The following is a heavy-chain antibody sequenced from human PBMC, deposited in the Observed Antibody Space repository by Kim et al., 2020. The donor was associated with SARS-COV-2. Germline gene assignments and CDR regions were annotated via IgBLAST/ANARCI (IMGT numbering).Heavy chain of an antibody. CDR1: GGTFSSYA. CDR3: AAPYDPWFVY. Sequence: SVKVSCKASGGTFSSYAISWVRQAPGQGLEWMGRIIPILGIANYTQKFQGRVTITADKSTSTAYMELSSLRSEDTAVYYCAAPYDPWFVYWGQGTLVTVSS. J-gene: IGHJ5*01. D-gene: IGHD5-12*01. CDR2: IIPILGIA. V-gene: IGHV1-69*04.